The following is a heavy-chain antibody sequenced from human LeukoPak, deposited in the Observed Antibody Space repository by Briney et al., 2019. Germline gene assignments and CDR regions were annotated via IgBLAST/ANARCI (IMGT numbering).Heavy chain of an antibody. Sequence: GASVKVSCMASGYTFTGYYIYWVRQAPGQGLEWMGWINPNSDDTSYAQKFQGRVTMTRDTSVSTAYMELSRLSSDDTAVYYCARQDNDLDYWGQGTLVTVSS. CDR3: ARQDNDLDY. D-gene: IGHD5-24*01. V-gene: IGHV1-2*02. J-gene: IGHJ4*02. CDR1: GYTFTGYY. CDR2: INPNSDDT.